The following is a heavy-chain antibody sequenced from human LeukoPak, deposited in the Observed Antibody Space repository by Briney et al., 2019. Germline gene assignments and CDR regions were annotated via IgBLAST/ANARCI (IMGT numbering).Heavy chain of an antibody. D-gene: IGHD1-20*01. CDR1: GFTFSTYA. Sequence: GGSLRLSCAASGFTFSTYAMSWVRQAPGKGLEWVSAISGRGVSTSYAHSVRGRFTISRDNSTNTLYLQMNSLRAEDTAVYYCAKAASGNWNDVSDYWGQGTLVTVSS. V-gene: IGHV3-23*01. J-gene: IGHJ4*02. CDR2: ISGRGVST. CDR3: AKAASGNWNDVSDY.